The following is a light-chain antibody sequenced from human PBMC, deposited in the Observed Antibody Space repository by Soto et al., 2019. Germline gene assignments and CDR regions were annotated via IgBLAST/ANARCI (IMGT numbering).Light chain of an antibody. CDR3: QQYNSYSQAYT. CDR2: KAS. V-gene: IGKV1-5*03. Sequence: DIQMTQSPSTLSASVGDRVTITCRASQSISSWLAWYQQKPGKAPKLLIYKASSLESGVPSRFSGSGSGTEFTLTISSLQPDDFATYYCQQYNSYSQAYTFGQGTKVDI. J-gene: IGKJ2*01. CDR1: QSISSW.